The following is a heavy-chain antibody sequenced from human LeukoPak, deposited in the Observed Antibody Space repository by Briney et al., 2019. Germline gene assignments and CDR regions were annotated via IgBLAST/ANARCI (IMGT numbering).Heavy chain of an antibody. CDR2: ISSSSYI. Sequence: GGSLRLSCAASGFTFSSYSMNWVRQAPGKGLEWVSSISSSSYIYYADSVKGRFTISRDNAKNSLYLQMNSLRAEDTAVYYCARALDDFWSGFDYWGQGTLVTVSS. D-gene: IGHD3-3*01. J-gene: IGHJ4*02. CDR1: GFTFSSYS. CDR3: ARALDDFWSGFDY. V-gene: IGHV3-21*01.